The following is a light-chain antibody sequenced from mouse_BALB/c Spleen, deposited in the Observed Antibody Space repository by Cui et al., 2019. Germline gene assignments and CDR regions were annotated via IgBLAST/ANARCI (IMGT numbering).Light chain of an antibody. V-gene: IGKV4-79*01. CDR1: SSVSSSY. CDR3: HQWSSYPST. CDR2: STS. J-gene: IGKJ1*01. Sequence: QIVLTQSPAIMSASPGEKVTLTCSASSSVSSSYLYWYQQKPGSYPKLWIYSTSNLASGVPARFSGSGSGTSYSLTISSMEAEDAASYFCHQWSSYPSTFGGGTKLEIK.